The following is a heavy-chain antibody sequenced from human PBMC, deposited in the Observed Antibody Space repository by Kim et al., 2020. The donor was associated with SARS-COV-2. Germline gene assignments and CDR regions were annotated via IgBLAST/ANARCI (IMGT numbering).Heavy chain of an antibody. V-gene: IGHV2-5*01. CDR2: K. CDR3: AHRPSTNYFDY. D-gene: IGHD2-8*01. Sequence: KRYSPSLKSRLTITKDTSKNQVVLTMTNMDPVDTATYYCAHRPSTNYFDYWCQGTLVTVSS. J-gene: IGHJ4*02.